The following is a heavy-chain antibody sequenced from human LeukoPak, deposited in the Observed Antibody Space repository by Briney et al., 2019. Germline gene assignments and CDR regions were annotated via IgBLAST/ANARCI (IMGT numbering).Heavy chain of an antibody. V-gene: IGHV3-21*01. J-gene: IGHJ5*02. CDR1: GFTFSSYS. CDR3: ARDRRYSNYNWFDP. Sequence: GGSLRLSCAASGFTFSSYSMNWVRQAPGKGLEWVSSISSSSSYIYYADPVKGRFTISRDNAKNSLYLQMNSLRAEDTAVYYCARDRRYSNYNWFDPWGQGTLVTVSS. D-gene: IGHD4-11*01. CDR2: ISSSSSYI.